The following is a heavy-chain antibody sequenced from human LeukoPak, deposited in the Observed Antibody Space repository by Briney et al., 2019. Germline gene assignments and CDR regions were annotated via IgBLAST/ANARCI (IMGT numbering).Heavy chain of an antibody. CDR3: ATRSDFGSGSSPGS. CDR1: GFSFSDYY. Sequence: GGSLRLSCAASGFSFSDYYMSWIRQAPGKGLEWISYISSTGLTIYYADSVKGRFTISRDNAKNSLYLQMNSLRAEDTAVYYCATRSDFGSGSSPGSWGQGTLVTVSS. V-gene: IGHV3-11*01. J-gene: IGHJ5*02. D-gene: IGHD3-10*01. CDR2: ISSTGLTI.